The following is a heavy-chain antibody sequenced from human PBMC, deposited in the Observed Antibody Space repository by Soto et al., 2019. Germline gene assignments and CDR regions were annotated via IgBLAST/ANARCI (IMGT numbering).Heavy chain of an antibody. CDR3: AIWEPDSSAVPYFNY. CDR2: IYYSGST. CDR1: GGSISSYY. J-gene: IGHJ4*02. D-gene: IGHD6-19*01. Sequence: PSETLSLTCTVSGGSISSYYWSWIRQPPGKGLEWIGYIYYSGSTNYNPSLKSRVTISVDTSKNQFSLKLSSVTAADTAVYYCAIWEPDSSAVPYFNYWGQATMVTV. V-gene: IGHV4-59*08.